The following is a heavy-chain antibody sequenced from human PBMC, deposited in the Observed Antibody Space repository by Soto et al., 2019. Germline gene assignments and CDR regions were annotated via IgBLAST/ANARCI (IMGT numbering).Heavy chain of an antibody. D-gene: IGHD2-8*01. Sequence: EVQLLESGGGLVQPGGSLRLSCAASGFTFSTYAMSWVRQAPGKGLEWVSTITTSGGNTYYADSVQGRFTISRDNSKNTLYLQMNSLRAEDKAVYYCAGIYCTNGVCYTNYYYYIDVWGKGTTVTVSS. J-gene: IGHJ6*03. CDR3: AGIYCTNGVCYTNYYYYIDV. CDR2: ITTSGGNT. V-gene: IGHV3-23*01. CDR1: GFTFSTYA.